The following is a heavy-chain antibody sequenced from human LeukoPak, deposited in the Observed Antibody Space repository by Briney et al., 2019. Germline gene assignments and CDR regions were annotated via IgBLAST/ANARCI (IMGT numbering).Heavy chain of an antibody. V-gene: IGHV4-34*01. CDR2: INHSGST. CDR3: ARDVPEMATIGDFYYYYGMDV. CDR1: GGSFSGYY. Sequence: PSETLSLTCAVYGGSFSGYYWSRLRQPPGKGLEWIGEINHSGSTNYNPSLKSRVTISVDTSKNQFSLKLSSVTAADTAVYYCARDVPEMATIGDFYYYYGMDVWGQGTTVTVSS. J-gene: IGHJ6*02. D-gene: IGHD5-24*01.